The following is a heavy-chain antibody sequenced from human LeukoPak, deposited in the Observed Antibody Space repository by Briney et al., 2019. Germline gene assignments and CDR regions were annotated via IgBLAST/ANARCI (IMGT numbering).Heavy chain of an antibody. V-gene: IGHV3-33*01. J-gene: IGHJ4*02. CDR3: ARDRLTYYDFWSVFDY. Sequence: GGSLRLSCAVSGFTFSSYGMHWVRQAPGKGLERVAVIWYDGSNKYYADSVKGRFTISRDNSKNTLYLQMNSLRAEDTAVYYCARDRLTYYDFWSVFDYWGQGTLVTVSS. D-gene: IGHD3-3*01. CDR1: GFTFSSYG. CDR2: IWYDGSNK.